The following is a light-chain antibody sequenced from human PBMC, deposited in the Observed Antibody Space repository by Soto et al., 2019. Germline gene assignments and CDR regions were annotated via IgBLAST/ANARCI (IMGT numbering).Light chain of an antibody. V-gene: IGKV3-11*01. CDR1: QSVGSN. Sequence: EIVMTQSPATLSLSPGERATLSCRASQSVGSNLAWYQQKPGQAPRLLIYDASNRAAGVPYRFRGSGSGTDFTLTISSVEPEDFGVYYCQQRSDWPPITFGQGTRLEIK. CDR2: DAS. CDR3: QQRSDWPPIT. J-gene: IGKJ5*01.